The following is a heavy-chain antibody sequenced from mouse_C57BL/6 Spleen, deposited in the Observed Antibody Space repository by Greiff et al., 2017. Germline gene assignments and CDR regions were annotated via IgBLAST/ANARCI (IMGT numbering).Heavy chain of an antibody. V-gene: IGHV3-8*01. D-gene: IGHD2-1*01. CDR2: ISYSGST. CDR3: ARSYGNQPWWFDV. J-gene: IGHJ1*03. CDR1: GYSITSDY. Sequence: EVKLVESGPGLAKPSQTLSLTCSVTGYSITSDYWNWIRKFPGNKLEYMGYISYSGSTYYNPSLKRRISITRDTSKNQYYLQLNSVTTEDTATYYGARSYGNQPWWFDVWGTGTTVTVSS.